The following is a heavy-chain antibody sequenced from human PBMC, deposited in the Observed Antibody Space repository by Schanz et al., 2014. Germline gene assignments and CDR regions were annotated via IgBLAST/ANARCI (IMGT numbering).Heavy chain of an antibody. Sequence: QVQLVQSGAEVKKPGSSMKVSCKASGGTFNSYTINWVRQAPGQGLEWMGWINVGNGNMKYSQKFQGRVTMTRVTSASETYMELTNLRSEDTAVEDRAGKYCSRASCYTGYYYRDAWGKGTPVTVSS. CDR2: INVGNGNM. V-gene: IGHV1-3*01. CDR1: GGTFNSYT. J-gene: IGHJ6*03. CDR3: AGKYCSRASCYTGYYYRDA. D-gene: IGHD2-2*02.